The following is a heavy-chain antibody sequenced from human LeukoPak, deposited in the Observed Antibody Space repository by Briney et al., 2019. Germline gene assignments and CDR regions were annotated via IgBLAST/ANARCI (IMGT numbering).Heavy chain of an antibody. CDR3: ARSDGYNLNFDY. CDR2: IYTSGST. D-gene: IGHD5-24*01. V-gene: IGHV4-61*02. Sequence: SETLSLTCTVSRGSISGGSYYWRWLRQPAGKGLEWIGRIYTSGSTNYNPSLKSRVTISVDTSKNQFSLKLSSVTAADTAVYYCARSDGYNLNFDYWGQGTLVTVSS. J-gene: IGHJ4*02. CDR1: RGSISGGSYY.